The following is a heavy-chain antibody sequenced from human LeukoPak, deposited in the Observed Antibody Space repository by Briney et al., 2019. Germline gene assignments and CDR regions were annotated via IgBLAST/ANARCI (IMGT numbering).Heavy chain of an antibody. J-gene: IGHJ4*02. CDR3: ARLNDYGDY. V-gene: IGHV5-51*01. CDR2: IYPGDSDT. Sequence: GGSLQISCQGSGYSFTSYWIGGGRQVPGKGLEWMGIIYPGDSDTRYSPSFQDQVTISADKSISTAYLQWNSLKASDTAMYYCARLNDYGDYWGQGTLVTVSS. CDR1: GYSFTSYW.